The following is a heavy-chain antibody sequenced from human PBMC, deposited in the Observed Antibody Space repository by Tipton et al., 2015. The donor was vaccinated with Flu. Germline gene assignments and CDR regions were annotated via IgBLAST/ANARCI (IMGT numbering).Heavy chain of an antibody. J-gene: IGHJ5*02. CDR3: ARELGGGWFDP. CDR2: IYYSGST. D-gene: IGHD3-16*01. Sequence: TLSLTCTVSGGSISSYYWSWIRQPPGKGLEWIGYIYYSGSTNYNPSLKSRVTISVDTSKNQFSLKLSSVTAADTAVYYCARELGGGWFDPWGQGTLVTVSS. V-gene: IGHV4-59*01. CDR1: GGSISSYY.